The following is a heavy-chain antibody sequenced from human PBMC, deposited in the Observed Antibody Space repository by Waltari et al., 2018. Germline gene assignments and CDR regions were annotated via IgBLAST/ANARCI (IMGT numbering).Heavy chain of an antibody. J-gene: IGHJ4*02. D-gene: IGHD3-10*01. CDR1: GGTFSSDA. V-gene: IGHV1-69*10. Sequence: QVQLVQSGAEVKKPGSSVKVSCKASGGTFSSDAISWVRQAPGQGLEWMGGIIPILGIANYAQKFQGRVTITADKSTSTAYMELSSLRSEDTAVYYCARGELLRYYFDYWGQGTLVTVSS. CDR3: ARGELLRYYFDY. CDR2: IIPILGIA.